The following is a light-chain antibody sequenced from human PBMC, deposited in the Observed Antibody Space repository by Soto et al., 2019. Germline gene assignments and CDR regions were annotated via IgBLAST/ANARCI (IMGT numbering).Light chain of an antibody. Sequence: SVLTQSPGTLSLSPGERATLSCGASQSVTNNFLAWYQQKPGQAPRLLIYGASSRATGDPDRFSGSGSGTDFTLTISRLEPGDLEVYYCQQYGTPLFTFGPGTKVDI. CDR2: GAS. CDR3: QQYGTPLFT. V-gene: IGKV3-20*01. CDR1: QSVTNNF. J-gene: IGKJ3*01.